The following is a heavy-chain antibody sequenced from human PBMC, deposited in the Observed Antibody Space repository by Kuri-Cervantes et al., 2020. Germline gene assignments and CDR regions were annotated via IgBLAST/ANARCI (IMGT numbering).Heavy chain of an antibody. D-gene: IGHD6-13*01. V-gene: IGHV3-7*03. J-gene: IGHJ3*02. CDR3: ARDRGQQLVLGGAFDI. CDR1: GFTFSSYA. CDR2: IKEDGSVK. Sequence: GESLKISCAASGFTFSSYAMSWVRQAPGKGLQWVASIKEDGSVKDYVDSVKGRFTISRDNAKNSLYLQMNSLRAEDTAVYYCARDRGQQLVLGGAFDIWGQGTMVTVSS.